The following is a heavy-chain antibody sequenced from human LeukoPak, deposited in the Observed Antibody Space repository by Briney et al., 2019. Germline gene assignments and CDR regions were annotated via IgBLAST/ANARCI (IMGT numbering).Heavy chain of an antibody. Sequence: SETLSLTCAVSGGSISSSSYYWGWIRQPPGKGLEWIGSIYYSGSTYYNPSLKSRVTISVDTSKNQFSLKLSSVTAADTAVYYCVRNGYYSVDYWGQGTLVTVSS. J-gene: IGHJ4*02. V-gene: IGHV4-39*07. CDR3: VRNGYYSVDY. D-gene: IGHD3-22*01. CDR2: IYYSGST. CDR1: GGSISSSSYY.